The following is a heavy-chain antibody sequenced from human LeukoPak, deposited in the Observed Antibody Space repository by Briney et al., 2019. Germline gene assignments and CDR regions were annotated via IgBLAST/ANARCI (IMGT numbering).Heavy chain of an antibody. Sequence: ASVRVSCKASGYTFTRYGVSWVRQAPGQGLQWLGWISASNGNTNYAQKFRGRVTMSTDTTSNTVYMDVRSLTSDDTAVYYCARDHSNWNYAPDFWGQGTLVIVSS. J-gene: IGHJ4*02. V-gene: IGHV1-18*01. CDR1: GYTFTRYG. CDR2: ISASNGNT. D-gene: IGHD1-7*01. CDR3: ARDHSNWNYAPDF.